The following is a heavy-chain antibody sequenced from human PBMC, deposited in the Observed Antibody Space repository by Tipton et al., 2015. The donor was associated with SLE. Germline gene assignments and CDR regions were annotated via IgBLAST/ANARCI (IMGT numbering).Heavy chain of an antibody. CDR2: ISYGSRK. CDR3: AGELLGYFDF. V-gene: IGHV3-30*04. Sequence: SLRLSCAASGFTFSTYAMHWVRQAPGKGLEWVAVISYGSRKYYAESVKGRFTISRDNSKNTLYLQMNGLRAEDTAVYYCAGELLGYFDFWGQGTLVTVSS. CDR1: GFTFSTYA. J-gene: IGHJ4*02.